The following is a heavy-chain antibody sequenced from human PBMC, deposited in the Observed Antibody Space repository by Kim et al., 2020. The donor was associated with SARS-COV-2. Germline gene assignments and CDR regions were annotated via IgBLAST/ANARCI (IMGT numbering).Heavy chain of an antibody. V-gene: IGHV4-34*01. Sequence: SETLSLTCAVYGGSFSGYYWSWIRQPPGKGLEWIGEINHSGSTNYNPSLKSRVTISVDTSKNQFSLKLSSVTAADTAVYYCARSRGSGSRPTDYWGQGTLVTVSS. CDR2: INHSGST. J-gene: IGHJ4*02. CDR1: GGSFSGYY. D-gene: IGHD1-26*01. CDR3: ARSRGSGSRPTDY.